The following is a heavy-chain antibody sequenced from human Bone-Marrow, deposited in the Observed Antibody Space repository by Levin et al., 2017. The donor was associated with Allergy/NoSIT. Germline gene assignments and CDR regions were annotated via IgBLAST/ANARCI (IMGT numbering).Heavy chain of an antibody. CDR1: GYSITSGYF. CDR3: ARVDGADHFDY. J-gene: IGHJ4*02. D-gene: IGHD1-26*01. Sequence: SETLSLTCGVSGYSITSGYFWGWIRQPPGKGLEWIGTIYHGESPYYSPSLKGRVTISIDTSQNHFSLRLTSVTAADTAVYFCARVDGADHFDYWGQGAQVTVSS. V-gene: IGHV4-38-2*01. CDR2: IYHGESP.